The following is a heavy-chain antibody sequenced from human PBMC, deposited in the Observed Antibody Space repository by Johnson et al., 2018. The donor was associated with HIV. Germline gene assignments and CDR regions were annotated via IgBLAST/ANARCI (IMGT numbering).Heavy chain of an antibody. D-gene: IGHD2-15*01. CDR2: ISYDGSNK. V-gene: IGHV3-30*04. Sequence: VQLVESGGGVVQPGRSLRLSCAASGFTFSSYAMHWVRQAPGKGLEWVAVISYDGSNKYYADSVKGRFTISRDNSKNTVYLQMNRLRAEDTAVYYCARERINDGFDIWGQGTMVTVSS. J-gene: IGHJ3*02. CDR3: ARERINDGFDI. CDR1: GFTFSSYA.